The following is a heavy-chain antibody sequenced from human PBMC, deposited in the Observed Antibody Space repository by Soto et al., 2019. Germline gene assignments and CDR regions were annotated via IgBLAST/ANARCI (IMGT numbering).Heavy chain of an antibody. CDR3: ARGPGGPDGPGDY. CDR1: GYTFTSYA. Sequence: QVQLVQSGAEVKKPGASVKVPCKASGYTFTSYAMHWVRQAPGQRLEWMGWINAGNGNTKYSQKFQGRVTITRDTSASTAYMELSRLRSEDTAVYYCARGPGGPDGPGDYWGQGTLVIVSS. D-gene: IGHD2-15*01. J-gene: IGHJ4*02. CDR2: INAGNGNT. V-gene: IGHV1-3*01.